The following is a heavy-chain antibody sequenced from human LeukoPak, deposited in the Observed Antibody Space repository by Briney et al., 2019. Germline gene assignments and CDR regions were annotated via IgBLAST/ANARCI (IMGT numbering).Heavy chain of an antibody. CDR3: ANLIYYDSSGYPYDY. D-gene: IGHD3-22*01. CDR2: IRYDGSNK. CDR1: GFTFSSYG. J-gene: IGHJ4*02. Sequence: GGSLRLSCAASGFTFSSYGMHWVRQAPGQGLEWVAFIRYDGSNKYYADSVKGRFTISRDNSKNTLYLQMNSLRAEDTAVYYCANLIYYDSSGYPYDYWGQGTLVTVSS. V-gene: IGHV3-30*02.